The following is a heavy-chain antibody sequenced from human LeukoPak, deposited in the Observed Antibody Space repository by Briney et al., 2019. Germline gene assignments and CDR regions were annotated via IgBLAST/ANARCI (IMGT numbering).Heavy chain of an antibody. Sequence: SETLSLTCTVSGGSMTSYYWSWIRQPPGKGLEWIGYIYYSGSTYYNPSLKSRVTISVDTSKNQFSLKLSSVTAADTAVYYCARGDSSGYYELLDYWGQGTLVTVSS. V-gene: IGHV4-30-4*08. D-gene: IGHD3-22*01. CDR3: ARGDSSGYYELLDY. CDR2: IYYSGST. J-gene: IGHJ4*02. CDR1: GGSMTSYY.